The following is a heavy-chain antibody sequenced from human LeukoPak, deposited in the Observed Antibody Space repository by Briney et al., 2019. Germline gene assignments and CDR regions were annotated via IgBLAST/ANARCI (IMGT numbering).Heavy chain of an antibody. V-gene: IGHV5-51*01. D-gene: IGHD1-26*01. CDR2: IYPDDSDT. CDR1: GYSFATYW. Sequence: GESLKISCKGSGYSFATYWIAWVRQMPGKGLEWMGIIYPDDSDTRYSQSFQGQVTISADKSISTAYLQWISLEASDTAMYYCARHPQWELLKDAYDIWGQGTTVTVSS. CDR3: ARHPQWELLKDAYDI. J-gene: IGHJ3*02.